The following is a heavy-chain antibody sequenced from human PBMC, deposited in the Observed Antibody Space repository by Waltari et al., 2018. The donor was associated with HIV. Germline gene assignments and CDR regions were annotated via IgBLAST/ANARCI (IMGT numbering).Heavy chain of an antibody. J-gene: IGHJ6*02. D-gene: IGHD3-10*01. CDR3: ARDNEGRGFGELPYYYYGMDV. CDR2: INPNSGGT. CDR1: GYTFTGYY. V-gene: IGHV1-2*06. Sequence: QVQLVQSGAEVKKPGASVKVSCKASGYTFTGYYMHWVRQAPGQGLEWMGRINPNSGGTNYAQKFQGRVTMTRDTSISTAYMELGRLRSDDTAVYYCARDNEGRGFGELPYYYYGMDVWGQGTTVTVSS.